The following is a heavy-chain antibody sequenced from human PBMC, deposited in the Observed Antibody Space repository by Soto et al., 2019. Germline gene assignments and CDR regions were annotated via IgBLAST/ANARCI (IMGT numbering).Heavy chain of an antibody. CDR1: GYTFTTYG. J-gene: IGHJ4*02. V-gene: IGHV1-18*01. CDR3: ARDGGETYPSDY. Sequence: ASVKVSCKASGYTFTTYGISWVRQAPGQGLEWMGWISAYNGNTNYAQTLQGRVTMTTDTSTSTAYMELRSLTSDDTAVYYCARDGGETYPSDYWGQGTPVTVSS. CDR2: ISAYNGNT. D-gene: IGHD2-21*01.